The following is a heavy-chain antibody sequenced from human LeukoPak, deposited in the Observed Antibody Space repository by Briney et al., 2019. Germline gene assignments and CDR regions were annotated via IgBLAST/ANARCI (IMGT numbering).Heavy chain of an antibody. CDR2: IYTSGST. Sequence: PSETLSLTCTVSGGSISSYYWSWIRQPPGKGLEWIGRIYTSGSTNYNPSLKSRVTMSVDTSKNQFSLKLSSVTAADTAVYYCARAPPKLGMVSFWDYWGQGTLVTVSS. CDR1: GGSISSYY. CDR3: ARAPPKLGMVSFWDY. V-gene: IGHV4-4*07. D-gene: IGHD7-27*01. J-gene: IGHJ4*02.